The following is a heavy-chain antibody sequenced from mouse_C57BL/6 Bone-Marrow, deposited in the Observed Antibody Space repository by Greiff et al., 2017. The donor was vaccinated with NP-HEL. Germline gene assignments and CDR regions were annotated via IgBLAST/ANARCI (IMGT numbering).Heavy chain of an antibody. CDR3: ATNYYGSSPWFAY. Sequence: EVQLQESGPELVKPGASVKISCKASGYSFTDYNMNWVKQSNGKSLEWIGVINPNYGTTSYNRKFKGKATLTVDQSSSTAYMQLNSLTSEDSAVYYCATNYYGSSPWFAYWGQGTLVTVSA. CDR2: INPNYGTT. J-gene: IGHJ3*01. V-gene: IGHV1-39*01. D-gene: IGHD1-1*01. CDR1: GYSFTDYN.